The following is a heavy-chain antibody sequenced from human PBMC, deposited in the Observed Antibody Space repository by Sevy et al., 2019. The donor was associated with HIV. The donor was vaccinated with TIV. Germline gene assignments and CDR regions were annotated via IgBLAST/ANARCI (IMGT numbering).Heavy chain of an antibody. CDR2: INHSGST. CDR3: ARHCSVPSCSHAFHV. D-gene: IGHD2-2*01. J-gene: IGHJ3*01. Sequence: SETLSLTCAVYGGSFSGYYWSWIRQPPGKGLEWIGEINHSGSTNYNPSLKSRVTISVDTSKNQFSLKLSSVTAADTAVYYCARHCSVPSCSHAFHVWGQGTMVTVSS. CDR1: GGSFSGYY. V-gene: IGHV4-34*01.